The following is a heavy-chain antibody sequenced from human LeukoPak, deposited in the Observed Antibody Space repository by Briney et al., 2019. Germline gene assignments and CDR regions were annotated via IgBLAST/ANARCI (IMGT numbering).Heavy chain of an antibody. V-gene: IGHV1-3*01. CDR1: GYTLTELS. CDR2: INAGNGNT. J-gene: IGHJ4*02. Sequence: ASVKVSCKVSGYTLTELSMHWVRQAPGQRLEWMGWINAGNGNTKYSQKFQGRVTITRDTSASTAYMELSSLRSEDTAVYYCARVSGSYSWPLFDYWGQGTLVTVSS. D-gene: IGHD1-26*01. CDR3: ARVSGSYSWPLFDY.